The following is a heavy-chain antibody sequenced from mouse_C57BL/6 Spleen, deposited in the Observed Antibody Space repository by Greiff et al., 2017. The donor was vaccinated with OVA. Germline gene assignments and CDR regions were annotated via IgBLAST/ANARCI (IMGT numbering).Heavy chain of an antibody. J-gene: IGHJ2*01. CDR3: ARGGTWGYFDY. D-gene: IGHD3-3*01. CDR2: ISDGGSYT. Sequence: EVKLVESGGGLVKPGGSLKLSCAASGFTFSSSAMSWVRQTPEKRLEWVATISDGGSYTYYPDNVKGRFTISRDNAKNNLYLQMSHLKSEDTAMYYGARGGTWGYFDYWGQGTTLTVSS. CDR1: GFTFSSSA. V-gene: IGHV5-4*03.